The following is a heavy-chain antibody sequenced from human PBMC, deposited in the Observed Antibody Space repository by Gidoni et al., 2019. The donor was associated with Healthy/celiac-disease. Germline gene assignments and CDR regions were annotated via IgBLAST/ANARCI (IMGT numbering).Heavy chain of an antibody. J-gene: IGHJ4*02. V-gene: IGHV3-23*01. CDR1: GFTLSRYA. CDR2: MSGSGGST. CDR3: ARSGIAVAGNDY. Sequence: EVLLLETGGGLVLLGWSLRHSCDVSGFTLSRYAMTWVRQAPGKALEGVSAMSGSGGSTYYADSVKGRFTICRDNSKNTLYMQMNSLGAEDTAVYYCARSGIAVAGNDYWGQGTLVTVSS. D-gene: IGHD6-19*01.